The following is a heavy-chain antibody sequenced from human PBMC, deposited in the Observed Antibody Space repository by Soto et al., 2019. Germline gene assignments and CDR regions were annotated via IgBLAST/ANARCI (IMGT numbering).Heavy chain of an antibody. Sequence: SETLSLTCTVSGGSISSSDYYWGWIRQPPGKGLEWIGNIYYSGSASYNPSLNSRVTVSVDTSKNQFSLKVTSVTAADTAVYYCARLYGYCIRNSCHGHYAMDVWGQGTTVTVSS. J-gene: IGHJ6*02. V-gene: IGHV4-39*01. D-gene: IGHD2-2*01. CDR3: ARLYGYCIRNSCHGHYAMDV. CDR2: IYYSGSA. CDR1: GGSISSSDYY.